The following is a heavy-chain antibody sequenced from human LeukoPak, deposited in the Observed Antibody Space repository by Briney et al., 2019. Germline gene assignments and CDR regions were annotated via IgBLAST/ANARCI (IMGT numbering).Heavy chain of an antibody. CDR3: ARSITIFGLVY. J-gene: IGHJ4*02. V-gene: IGHV4-61*02. CDR2: IYTSGST. Sequence: SQTLSLTCTVSGGSISSGSYYWSWIRQPAGKGLEWIGRIYTSGSTNYNPSLKSRVTISVDTSKNQFSLKLSSVTAADTAVYYCARSITIFGLVYWGQGTLDTVSS. D-gene: IGHD3/OR15-3a*01. CDR1: GGSISSGSYY.